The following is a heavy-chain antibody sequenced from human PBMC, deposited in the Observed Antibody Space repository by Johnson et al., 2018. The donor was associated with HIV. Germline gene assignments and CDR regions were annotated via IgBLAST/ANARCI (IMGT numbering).Heavy chain of an antibody. D-gene: IGHD5-12*01. V-gene: IGHV3-30*04. CDR2: ISFDGSKK. J-gene: IGHJ3*01. Sequence: VQLVESGGGVVQPGRSLRLSCAASGFTFSNYPMHWVRQAPGKGLEWVTVISFDGSKKYYADSVKGRFTIARDNSKNTLYLQMNSLRTEDTAVYYCASGDDDGFWGQWTMVTVSS. CDR1: GFTFSNYP. CDR3: ASGDDDGF.